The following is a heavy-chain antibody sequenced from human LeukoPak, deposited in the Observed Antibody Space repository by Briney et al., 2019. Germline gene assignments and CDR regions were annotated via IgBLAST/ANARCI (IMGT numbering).Heavy chain of an antibody. J-gene: IGHJ5*02. CDR2: IYHSGST. V-gene: IGHV4-38-2*01. Sequence: SESLSLTCAVSVYSISSGYYWGWIRQPPGKGLEWIGSIYHSGSTYYNPSLKSRVTISGDTSKNQFSLKLSSVTAADTAVYYCATLKLGYCSSTGCPISNWFDPWGQGTLVTVSS. CDR1: VYSISSGYY. D-gene: IGHD2-2*01. CDR3: ATLKLGYCSSTGCPISNWFDP.